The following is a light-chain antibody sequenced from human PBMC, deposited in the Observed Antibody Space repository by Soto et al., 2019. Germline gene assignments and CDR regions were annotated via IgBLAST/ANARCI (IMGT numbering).Light chain of an antibody. CDR3: QQYNNYGSWT. CDR1: QSISGW. V-gene: IGKV1-5*03. Sequence: DIQVTQSPSTLSASVGDRVTITCRASQSISGWLAWYQQKPGKAPNLLIYKASTSESGVPPRFSGSGSGTEFTLTISGLQPADFATYYCQQYNNYGSWTFGQGTKVEIK. CDR2: KAS. J-gene: IGKJ1*01.